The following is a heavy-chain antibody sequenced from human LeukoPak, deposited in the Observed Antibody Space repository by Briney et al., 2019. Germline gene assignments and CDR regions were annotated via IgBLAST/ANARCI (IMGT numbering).Heavy chain of an antibody. Sequence: SETLSLTCTVSGGSISSYYWSWIRQPPGKGLEWIGYIYYSGSTNYNPSLKSRVTISVDTSKNQFSLKLSSVTAADTAVYYCARQRYYYDSSGNHYFDYWGQGTLVTVSS. V-gene: IGHV4-59*08. CDR3: ARQRYYYDSSGNHYFDY. D-gene: IGHD3-22*01. CDR1: GGSISSYY. CDR2: IYYSGST. J-gene: IGHJ4*02.